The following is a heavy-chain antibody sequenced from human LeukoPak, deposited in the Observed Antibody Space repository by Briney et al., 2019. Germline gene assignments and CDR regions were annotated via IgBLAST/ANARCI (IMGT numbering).Heavy chain of an antibody. D-gene: IGHD4-17*01. CDR2: ISYTSSYI. CDR1: GFTFSSYS. V-gene: IGHV3-21*01. CDR3: AREGLYGDYAGH. Sequence: PGGSLRLSCAASGFTFSSYSMNWVRQAPGNGLEWVSSISYTSSYIYYADSVKGRFTISRDNAKNSLFLQMNSLRAEDTAVYYCAREGLYGDYAGHWGQGTLVTVSS. J-gene: IGHJ4*02.